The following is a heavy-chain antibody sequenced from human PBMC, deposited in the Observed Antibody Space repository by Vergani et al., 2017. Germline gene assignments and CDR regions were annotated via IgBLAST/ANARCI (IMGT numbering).Heavy chain of an antibody. CDR2: ISAYNGNT. CDR1: GYTFSTYG. Sequence: QVQLVQSGAEVKKPGASVKVSCKASGYTFSTYGISWVRQAPGQGLEWMGWISAYNGNTNYPEKFQGRLTMTTDTSTRTAYMELRSLRSDDTAVYYCATGYSLNYWGQGTLVTVSS. CDR3: ATGYSLNY. J-gene: IGHJ4*02. V-gene: IGHV1-18*01. D-gene: IGHD5-18*01.